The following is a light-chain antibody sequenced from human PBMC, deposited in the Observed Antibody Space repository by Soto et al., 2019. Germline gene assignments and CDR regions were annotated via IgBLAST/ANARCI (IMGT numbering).Light chain of an antibody. CDR2: GAS. CDR3: QQYGGSPPT. Sequence: EIVLTQSPGTLSLSPGERATLSCRASQSVSSNYLAWYQRTPGQAPRLLIYGASSRATDIPNRVSGSGSGTDFTLTITRLEPEDFAVYFCQQYGGSPPTFGQGTKVELK. CDR1: QSVSSNY. V-gene: IGKV3-20*01. J-gene: IGKJ1*01.